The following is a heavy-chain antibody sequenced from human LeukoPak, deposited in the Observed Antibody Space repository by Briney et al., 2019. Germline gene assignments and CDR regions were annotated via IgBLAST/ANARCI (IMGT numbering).Heavy chain of an antibody. Sequence: GGSLRLSCAASGFTVSGYFLSWVRQAPGKGLECVSVVYADGSTHYADSVRGRFTISRDKCRNSVFLQMNNLRADDTALYYCARTRIQLWPDSFDIWGQGTAVSVSS. CDR3: ARTRIQLWPDSFDI. CDR2: VYADGST. CDR1: GFTVSGYF. V-gene: IGHV3-66*01. J-gene: IGHJ3*02. D-gene: IGHD5-18*01.